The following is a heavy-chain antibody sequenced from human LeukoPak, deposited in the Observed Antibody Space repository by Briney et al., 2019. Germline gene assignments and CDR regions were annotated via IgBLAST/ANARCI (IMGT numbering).Heavy chain of an antibody. CDR1: GFNFDDYT. CDR3: AKGLYSYGRTGYMDV. Sequence: PGGSLRLSCAASGFNFDDYTMHWVRQAPGKGLEWVSLISWDGGSTYYADSVKGRFTISRDNSKNSLYLQMNSLRTEDTALYYCAKGLYSYGRTGYMDVWGKGTTVTVSS. J-gene: IGHJ6*03. V-gene: IGHV3-43*01. CDR2: ISWDGGST. D-gene: IGHD5-18*01.